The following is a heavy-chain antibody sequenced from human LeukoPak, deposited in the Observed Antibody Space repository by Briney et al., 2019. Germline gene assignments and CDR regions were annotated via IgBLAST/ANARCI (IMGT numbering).Heavy chain of an antibody. CDR1: GYSISSGYF. CDR2: IYHSGST. J-gene: IGHJ5*02. D-gene: IGHD6-13*01. V-gene: IGHV4-38-2*02. Sequence: SETLSLTCTVSGYSISSGYFWGWIRQPPGKGLEWIGSIYHSGSTSYDPSLKSRLTISVDTSKNQFSLKLNFVTAADTAMYYCARMFRSSWYINWFDPWGQGTLVTVSS. CDR3: ARMFRSSWYINWFDP.